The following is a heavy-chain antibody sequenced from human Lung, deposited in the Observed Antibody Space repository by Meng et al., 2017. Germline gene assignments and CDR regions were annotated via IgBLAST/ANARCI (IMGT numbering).Heavy chain of an antibody. J-gene: IGHJ4*02. D-gene: IGHD4-11*01. V-gene: IGHV4-34*01. CDR1: GGSFSDYY. Sequence: QVQLQPWGAELLKPSETLSLTCVVSGGSFSDYYWSWIHQPPGKGLEWIGEINHSGSTNYNPSLESRATISVDTSQNNLSLKLSSVTAADSAVYYCARGPTTMAHDFDYWGQGTLVTVSS. CDR3: ARGPTTMAHDFDY. CDR2: INHSGST.